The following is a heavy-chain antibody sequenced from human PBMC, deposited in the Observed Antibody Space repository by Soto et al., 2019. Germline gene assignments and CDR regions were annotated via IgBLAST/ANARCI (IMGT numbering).Heavy chain of an antibody. CDR1: GGTFSSYA. V-gene: IGHV1-69*06. Sequence: QVQLVQSGAEVKKPGSSVKVSCKASGGTFSSYAISWVRQAPGQGLEWMGGIIPIFGTANYAQKFQGRVTITEDKSTTTAYMELSSLRSEDTAVYYCARGSVVVVAATAAFDIWGQGTMVTVSS. D-gene: IGHD2-15*01. J-gene: IGHJ3*02. CDR3: ARGSVVVVAATAAFDI. CDR2: IIPIFGTA.